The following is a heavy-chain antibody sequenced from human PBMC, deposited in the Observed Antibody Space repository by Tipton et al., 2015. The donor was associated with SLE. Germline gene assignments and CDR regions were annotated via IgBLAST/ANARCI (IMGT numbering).Heavy chain of an antibody. CDR2: IYSGGST. V-gene: IGHV3-66*02. CDR3: ARYIVGAQYFDY. CDR1: GFTFSSYA. D-gene: IGHD1-26*01. J-gene: IGHJ4*02. Sequence: SLRLSCVASGFTFSSYAMHWVRQAPGKGLEWVSVIYSGGSTYYADPVKGRFTISRDNSKNTLYLQMNSLRAEDMAIYYCARYIVGAQYFDYWGQGTLVTVSS.